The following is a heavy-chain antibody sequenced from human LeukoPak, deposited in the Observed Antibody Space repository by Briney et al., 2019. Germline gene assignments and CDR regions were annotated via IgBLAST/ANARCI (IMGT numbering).Heavy chain of an antibody. CDR2: ISSSSSYI. D-gene: IGHD6-19*01. V-gene: IGHV3-21*01. CDR3: ARDSDSSGWLDYYMDV. CDR1: GFTFSNYA. J-gene: IGHJ6*03. Sequence: GGSLRLSCAASGFTFSNYAMSWVRQAPGKGLEWVSSISSSSSYIYYADSVKGRFTISRDNAKNSLYLQMNSLRAEDTAVYYCARDSDSSGWLDYYMDVWGKGTTVTISS.